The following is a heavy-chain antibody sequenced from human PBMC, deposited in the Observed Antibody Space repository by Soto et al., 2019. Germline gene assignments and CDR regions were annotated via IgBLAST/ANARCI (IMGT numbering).Heavy chain of an antibody. CDR2: INVGSSNI. CDR1: GFTFSSYS. V-gene: IGHV3-48*01. D-gene: IGHD1-7*01. CDR3: ARAYNWNYGQFDY. Sequence: EVQLVESGGGLVQPGGSLRLSCAASGFTFSSYSMNWLRQAPGKGLEWVSYINVGSSNIYYADSVKGRFTISRDNAKNSLYLQMSSLRAEDTAVYYCARAYNWNYGQFDYWDQGTLVTVPS. J-gene: IGHJ4*02.